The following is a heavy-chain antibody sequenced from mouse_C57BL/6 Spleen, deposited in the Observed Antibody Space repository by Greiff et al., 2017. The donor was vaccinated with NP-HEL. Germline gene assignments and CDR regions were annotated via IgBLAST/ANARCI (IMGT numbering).Heavy chain of an antibody. CDR2: IDPSDSDT. CDR1: GYSFTSYW. Sequence: QVQLQQPGAELVRPGSSVKLSCKASGYSFTSYWMPWVKQRPIQGLEWIGNIDPSDSDTHYNQKFKDKATLTVDKSSSTAYMQLSSLTSEDSAVYYCARSHYYGSSSYFDYWGQGTTLTVSS. D-gene: IGHD1-1*01. CDR3: ARSHYYGSSSYFDY. V-gene: IGHV1-52*01. J-gene: IGHJ2*01.